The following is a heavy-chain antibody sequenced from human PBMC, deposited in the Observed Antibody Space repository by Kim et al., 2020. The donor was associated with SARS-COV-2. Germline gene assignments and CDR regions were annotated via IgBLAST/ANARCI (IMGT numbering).Heavy chain of an antibody. CDR3: ARPSGPFMNRGPFDP. Sequence: PSLESRVTISVDTSKNQFSLKLSSVTAADTAVYYCARPSGPFMNRGPFDPWGQGTLVTVSS. J-gene: IGHJ5*02. V-gene: IGHV4-39*01. D-gene: IGHD3-16*01.